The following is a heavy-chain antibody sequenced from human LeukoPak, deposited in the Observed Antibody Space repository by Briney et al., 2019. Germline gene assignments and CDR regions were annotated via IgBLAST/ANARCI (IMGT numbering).Heavy chain of an antibody. J-gene: IGHJ4*02. CDR1: GYTFTTYW. CDR3: ARTYYYASIPSYFDY. D-gene: IGHD3-10*01. V-gene: IGHV5-51*01. Sequence: GESLQISCKGSGYTFTTYWIGWVRQMPGKGLEWMGIIYPGDSDTRYTPSFQGQVTISADKSISTAYLQWSTLKASDTAMYYCARTYYYASIPSYFDYWGQGTLVTVSS. CDR2: IYPGDSDT.